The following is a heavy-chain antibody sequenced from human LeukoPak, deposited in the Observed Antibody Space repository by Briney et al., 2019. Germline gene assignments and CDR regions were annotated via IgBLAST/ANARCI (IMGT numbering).Heavy chain of an antibody. D-gene: IGHD2-2*01. Sequence: GGSLRLXCAASGFTFDDYAMHWDRPAPGKGLEWVSLISWDGGSTYYADSVKGRFTISRDNSKNSLYLQMNSLRAEDTALYYCAKGDCSSTSSCEYYFDYWGQGTLVTVSS. CDR1: GFTFDDYA. CDR2: ISWDGGST. CDR3: AKGDCSSTSSCEYYFDY. J-gene: IGHJ4*02. V-gene: IGHV3-43D*04.